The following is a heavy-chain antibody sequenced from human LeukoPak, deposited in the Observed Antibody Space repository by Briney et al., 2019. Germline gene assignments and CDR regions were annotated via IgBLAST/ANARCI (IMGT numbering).Heavy chain of an antibody. D-gene: IGHD3-10*02. CDR2: IRYEGINT. CDR3: AELGITMIGGV. CDR1: GFTFSNFG. J-gene: IGHJ6*04. Sequence: GGSLRLSCAASGFTFSNFGMHWVRQAPGKGLEWVAFIRYEGINTWYADSVKGRFTTSRDNSKNILYLQMNSLRAEDTAVYYCAELGITMIGGVWGKGTTVTISS. V-gene: IGHV3-30*02.